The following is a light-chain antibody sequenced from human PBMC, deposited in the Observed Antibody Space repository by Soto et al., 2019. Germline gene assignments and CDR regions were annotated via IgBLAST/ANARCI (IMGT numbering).Light chain of an antibody. V-gene: IGLV2-23*02. Sequence: QSALTQPASVSGSPGQSITISCTGTSSDVGSYNRVSWYQQHPGTAPKLMIYEVSKRPSGVPNRFSGSKSGNTASLTISGLQAEDEADYYCSSYAASSTYVFGTGTKVTVL. CDR1: SSDVGSYNR. CDR3: SSYAASSTYV. J-gene: IGLJ1*01. CDR2: EVS.